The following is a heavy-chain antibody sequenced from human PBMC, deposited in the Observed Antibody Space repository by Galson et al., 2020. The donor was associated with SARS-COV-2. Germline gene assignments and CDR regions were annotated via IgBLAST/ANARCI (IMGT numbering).Heavy chain of an antibody. CDR2: ISGSGGST. V-gene: IGHV3-23*01. Sequence: GSLRLSCAASGFTFSSYAMSWVRQAPGKGLEWVSAISGSGGSTYYADSVKGRFTISRDNSKKTLYLQMNSLRAEDTAVYYCAKDASYYDFWSGYHYYYGMDVWGQEATVSVS. J-gene: IGHJ6*02. CDR3: AKDASYYDFWSGYHYYYGMDV. CDR1: GFTFSSYA. D-gene: IGHD3-3*01.